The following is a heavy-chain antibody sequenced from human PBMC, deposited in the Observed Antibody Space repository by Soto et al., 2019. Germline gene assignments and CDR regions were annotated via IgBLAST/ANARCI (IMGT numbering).Heavy chain of an antibody. V-gene: IGHV3-7*01. CDR3: ASYKIGTTSQRFDY. CDR2: IKQDRSEK. D-gene: IGHD1-1*01. J-gene: IGHJ4*02. Sequence: GGSLRLSCAASGLAFSHYSMSWVRQAPGKGLEWVANIKQDRSEKYYVDSVKGRFTISRDNAENSLYLQMNSLRAEDTAVYYCASYKIGTTSQRFDYWGQGTLVTVSS. CDR1: GLAFSHYS.